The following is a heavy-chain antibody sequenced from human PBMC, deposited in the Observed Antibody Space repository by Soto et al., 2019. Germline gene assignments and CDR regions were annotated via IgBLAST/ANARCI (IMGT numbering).Heavy chain of an antibody. Sequence: ESGGGVVQPGRSLRLSCAASGFTFSSYGMHWVRQAPGKGLEWVAVIWYDGSNKYYADSVKGRFTISRDNSKNTLYLQMNSLRAEDTAVYYCAREGHYDFWSGYDFDYWGQGTLVTVSS. V-gene: IGHV3-33*01. D-gene: IGHD3-3*01. J-gene: IGHJ4*02. CDR1: GFTFSSYG. CDR2: IWYDGSNK. CDR3: AREGHYDFWSGYDFDY.